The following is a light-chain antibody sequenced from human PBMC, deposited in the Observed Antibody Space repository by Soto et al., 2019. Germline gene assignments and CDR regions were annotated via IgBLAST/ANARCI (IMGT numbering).Light chain of an antibody. V-gene: IGKV1-39*01. CDR1: QSISGY. CDR2: AAS. J-gene: IGKJ2*01. Sequence: DIQMTQSPSSLSASVGDRVTISCRASQSISGYLNWYQQKPGKAPKLLIYAASSLQSGVPSRFRGSGSGTDFSLTISSLQPEDFAIYYCQQSYTTPYTFGQGSKVEI. CDR3: QQSYTTPYT.